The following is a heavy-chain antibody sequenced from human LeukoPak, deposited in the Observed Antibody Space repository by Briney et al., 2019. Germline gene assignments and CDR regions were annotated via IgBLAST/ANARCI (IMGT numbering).Heavy chain of an antibody. J-gene: IGHJ4*02. CDR3: ARVTGGIAAGY. Sequence: PSETLSLTCTVSGGSISSGDYYWSWIRQPPGKGLEWIGCIYYSGNTYYNPSLKSRVTISVDTSKNQFSLELISVTAADTAVYYCARVTGGIAAGYWGQGTLVTVSS. V-gene: IGHV4-30-4*08. CDR1: GGSISSGDYY. CDR2: IYYSGNT. D-gene: IGHD6-13*01.